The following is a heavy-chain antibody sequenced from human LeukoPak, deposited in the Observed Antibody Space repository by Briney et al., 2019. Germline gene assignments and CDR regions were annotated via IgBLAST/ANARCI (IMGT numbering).Heavy chain of an antibody. CDR3: ARGPIAAAGQRPPYFDY. D-gene: IGHD6-13*01. CDR2: ISYDGSNK. V-gene: IGHV3-30-3*01. Sequence: GGSLRLSCAASGFTFSSYAMHWVRQAPGKGLEWVAVISYDGSNKYYADSVKGRFTISRDNSKNTLYLQMNSLRAEDTAVYYCARGPIAAAGQRPPYFDYWGQGTLVTVSS. CDR1: GFTFSSYA. J-gene: IGHJ4*02.